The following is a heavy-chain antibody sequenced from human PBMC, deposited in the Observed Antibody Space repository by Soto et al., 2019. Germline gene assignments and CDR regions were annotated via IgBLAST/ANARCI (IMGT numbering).Heavy chain of an antibody. Sequence: GGSLRLSCAASGFTFSSYAMHWVRQAPGKGLEWVAVISYDGSNKYYADSVKGRFTISRDNSKNTLYLQMNSLRAEDTAVYYCASLGPVGHTVRIYYYYGMDVWGQGTTVTVSS. CDR3: ASLGPVGHTVRIYYYYGMDV. J-gene: IGHJ6*02. V-gene: IGHV3-30-3*01. D-gene: IGHD2-15*01. CDR1: GFTFSSYA. CDR2: ISYDGSNK.